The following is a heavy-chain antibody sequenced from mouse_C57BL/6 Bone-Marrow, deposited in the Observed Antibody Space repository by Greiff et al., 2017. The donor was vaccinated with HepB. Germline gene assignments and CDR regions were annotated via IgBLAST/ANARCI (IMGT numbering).Heavy chain of an antibody. J-gene: IGHJ2*01. CDR1: GYSFTDYN. CDR3: ASEGQLRPYFDY. D-gene: IGHD3-2*02. V-gene: IGHV1-39*01. CDR2: INPNYGTT. Sequence: VQLQQSGPELVQPGASVKISCKASGYSFTDYNMNWVKQSNGKSLEWIGVINPNYGTTSYNPKFKGKATLTVDQSSSTAYMQLNSLTSEDSAVYYGASEGQLRPYFDYWGQGTTLTVSS.